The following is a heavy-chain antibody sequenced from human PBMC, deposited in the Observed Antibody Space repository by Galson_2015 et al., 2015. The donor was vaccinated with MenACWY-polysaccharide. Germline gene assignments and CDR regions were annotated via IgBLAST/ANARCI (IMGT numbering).Heavy chain of an antibody. CDR2: ISSSSSYI. J-gene: IGHJ4*02. CDR3: AREGCSGGSCYLGAFDY. Sequence: SLRLSCAASGFTFSSYSMNWVRQAPGKGLEWVSSISSSSSYIYYADSVKGRFIISRDNAKNSLYLQMNSLRAEDTAVYYCAREGCSGGSCYLGAFDYWGQGTLVTVSS. D-gene: IGHD2-15*01. V-gene: IGHV3-21*01. CDR1: GFTFSSYS.